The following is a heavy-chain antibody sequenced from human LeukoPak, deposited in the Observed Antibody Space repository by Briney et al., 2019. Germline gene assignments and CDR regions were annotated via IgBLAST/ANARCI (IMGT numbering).Heavy chain of an antibody. Sequence: PSETLSLTCAVYGGSFSGYYGSWIRQPPGKGLEWIGEINHSGSTNYNPSLKSRVTISVDTSKNQFSLKLSSVTAADTAVYYCARAASGFYYFDHWGQGTLVTVS. V-gene: IGHV4-34*01. D-gene: IGHD5-12*01. CDR1: GGSFSGYY. CDR3: ARAASGFYYFDH. J-gene: IGHJ4*02. CDR2: INHSGST.